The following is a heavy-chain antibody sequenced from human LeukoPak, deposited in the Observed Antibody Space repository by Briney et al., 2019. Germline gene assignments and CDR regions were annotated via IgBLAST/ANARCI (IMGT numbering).Heavy chain of an antibody. D-gene: IGHD2-15*01. CDR1: GFAFNTYA. CDR2: ISPASNTI. V-gene: IGHV3-48*02. Sequence: PGGSLRLSCITSGFAFNTYAMHWVRQAPGKGLEWISYISPASNTIYYADSVKGRFTISRDNAKNSVFLQMSSLRDEDTAVYYCARGYCSGRSCYMWYSDYWGQGTLVTVSS. CDR3: ARGYCSGRSCYMWYSDY. J-gene: IGHJ4*02.